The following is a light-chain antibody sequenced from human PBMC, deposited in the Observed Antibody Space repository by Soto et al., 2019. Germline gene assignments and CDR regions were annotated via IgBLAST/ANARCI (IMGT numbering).Light chain of an antibody. CDR2: DAS. J-gene: IGKJ4*01. Sequence: EIVLTQSPATLSLSPGERATLSCRASQSVRSYLAWYQQKPGQAPRLLIYDASSRATGIPARFSGSGSGTDFTLTISSLEPEDFAVYYCQQRSTPLTFGGGTKVEIK. CDR1: QSVRSY. CDR3: QQRSTPLT. V-gene: IGKV3-11*01.